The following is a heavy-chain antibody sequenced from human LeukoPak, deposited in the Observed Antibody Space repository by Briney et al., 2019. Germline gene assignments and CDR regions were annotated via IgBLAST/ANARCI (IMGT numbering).Heavy chain of an antibody. Sequence: SETLSLTCAVSGYSISSGYYWGWIRQPPGKGLEWIGSIYHSGSTYYNPSLKSRVTISVDTSKNRFSLKLNSVTAADTAVYYCARGRLRLEMDVWGKGTMVTVSS. J-gene: IGHJ6*04. CDR3: ARGRLRLEMDV. V-gene: IGHV4-38-2*01. CDR2: IYHSGST. CDR1: GYSISSGYY. D-gene: IGHD3-16*01.